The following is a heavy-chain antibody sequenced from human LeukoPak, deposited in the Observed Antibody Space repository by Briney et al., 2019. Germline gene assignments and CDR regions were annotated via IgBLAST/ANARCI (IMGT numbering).Heavy chain of an antibody. J-gene: IGHJ5*02. V-gene: IGHV3-23*01. CDR2: ISGSGGGT. Sequence: GGSLRLSCAASGFTFSYYWMHWVRQAPGKGLEWVSAISGSGGGTYYADSVKGRLTISRDNSKNTLYLQMSSLRAEDTAVYYCAKAFSAYENWPPNWFDPWGQGTLVTVSS. CDR1: GFTFSYYW. CDR3: AKAFSAYENWPPNWFDP. D-gene: IGHD5-12*01.